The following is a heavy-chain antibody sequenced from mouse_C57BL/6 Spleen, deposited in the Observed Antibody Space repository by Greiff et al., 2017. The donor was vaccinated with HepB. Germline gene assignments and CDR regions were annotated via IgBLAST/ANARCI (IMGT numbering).Heavy chain of an antibody. D-gene: IGHD1-1*01. Sequence: EVQRVESGPGLVKPSQSLSLTCSVTGYSITSGYYWNWIRQFPGNKLEWMGYISYDGSNNYNPSLKNRISITRDTSKNQFFLKLNSVTTEDTATYYCARDHGSNSWFAYWGQGTLVTVSA. CDR1: GYSITSGYY. CDR3: ARDHGSNSWFAY. V-gene: IGHV3-6*01. CDR2: ISYDGSN. J-gene: IGHJ3*01.